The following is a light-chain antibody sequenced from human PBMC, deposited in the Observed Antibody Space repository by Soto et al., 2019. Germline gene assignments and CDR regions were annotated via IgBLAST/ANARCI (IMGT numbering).Light chain of an antibody. CDR3: QVWDSSTDDLYV. Sequence: SYELTQPPSVSVAPGQTAIVTCDGNNIGSISVHWYQQKPGRAPVLVVYADSDRPSGVPERFSGSNSGNTATLTISRVEAGDEDDYYCQVWDSSTDDLYVFGPGTKLTVL. CDR2: ADS. V-gene: IGLV3-21*02. J-gene: IGLJ1*01. CDR1: NIGSIS.